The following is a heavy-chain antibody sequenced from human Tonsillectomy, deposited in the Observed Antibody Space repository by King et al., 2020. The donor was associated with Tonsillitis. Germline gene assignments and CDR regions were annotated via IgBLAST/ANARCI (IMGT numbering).Heavy chain of an antibody. Sequence: VQLVQSGGGLVKPGGSLRLSCASSGFTFSTYAMTWFRQAPGKGLGWFSSINSVSSHIYYAKSVRGRFTISRDNAKNSRYLEMNSLRTEDAALYSCARPYCSGERCYQRNDAFDLWGLGTMVTVSS. CDR3: ARPYCSGERCYQRNDAFDL. D-gene: IGHD2-15*01. CDR2: INSVSSHI. V-gene: IGHV3-21*01. J-gene: IGHJ3*01. CDR1: GFTFSTYA.